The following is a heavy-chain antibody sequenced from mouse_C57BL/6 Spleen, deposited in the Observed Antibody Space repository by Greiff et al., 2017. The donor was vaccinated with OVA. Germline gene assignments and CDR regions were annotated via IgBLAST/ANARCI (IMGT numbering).Heavy chain of an antibody. CDR3: ARSRGTGYFDV. Sequence: QVQLQQPGTDLVKPGASVKLSCKASGYTFTSYWMHWVKQRPGQGLEWIGNINPSNGGTNYNEKFKSKATLTVDKSSSTAYMQLSSLTSEDAAVYYCARSRGTGYFDVWGTGTTVTVSS. D-gene: IGHD3-3*01. CDR1: GYTFTSYW. V-gene: IGHV1-53*01. J-gene: IGHJ1*03. CDR2: INPSNGGT.